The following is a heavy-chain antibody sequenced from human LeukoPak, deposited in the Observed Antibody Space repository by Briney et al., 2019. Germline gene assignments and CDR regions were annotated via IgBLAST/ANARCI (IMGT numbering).Heavy chain of an antibody. CDR3: ARLPSH. V-gene: IGHV4-59*08. Sequence: SETLSLTCTVSGGSIRNYDWSWMRQPRGKDPEGIGNISDRGGATYIPSLKSRVTMSVDTYKTHFSLKLNSVTAADTAVYYCARLPSHWGQGTLVTVSS. CDR2: ISDRGGA. J-gene: IGHJ4*02. CDR1: GGSIRNYD.